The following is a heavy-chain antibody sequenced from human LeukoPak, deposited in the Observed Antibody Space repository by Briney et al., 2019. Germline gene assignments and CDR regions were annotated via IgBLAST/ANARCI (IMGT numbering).Heavy chain of an antibody. D-gene: IGHD2-15*01. J-gene: IGHJ3*02. V-gene: IGHV4-39*01. CDR2: IYYSRST. CDR3: ARRWDIVVVVALSDAFDI. CDR1: GRSISIISDY. Sequence: SDTQALLYSFSGRSISIISDYGGWIRWPPGKGLGRVESIYYSRSTCYDASRKSRVTISVDTSKTQFSLKLSSVTAADTAVYYCARRWDIVVVVALSDAFDIWGQGTMVTVSS.